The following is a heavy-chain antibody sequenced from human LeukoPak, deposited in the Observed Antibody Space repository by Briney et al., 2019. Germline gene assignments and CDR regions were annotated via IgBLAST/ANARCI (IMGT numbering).Heavy chain of an antibody. CDR2: IIPILGIA. D-gene: IGHD3-3*01. CDR3: ASRDYDSRPGWFDP. J-gene: IGHJ5*02. CDR1: GRTFSSYA. V-gene: IGHV1-69*04. Sequence: GASVKVACKASGRTFSSYAISWVRQAPGQGLEWMGRIIPILGIANYAQKFQGRVTITADKSTSTAYMELSSLRSEDTAVYYCASRDYDSRPGWFDPWGQGTLVTVSS.